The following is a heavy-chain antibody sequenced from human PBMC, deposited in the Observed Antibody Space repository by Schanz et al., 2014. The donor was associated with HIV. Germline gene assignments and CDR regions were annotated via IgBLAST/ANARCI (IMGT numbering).Heavy chain of an antibody. D-gene: IGHD3-3*02. CDR3: AKSPIFGDVIFYGMDV. V-gene: IGHV1-69*01. J-gene: IGHJ6*02. Sequence: QVQLVQSGAALRKPGTSVKVSCMVPGGTFNSHGFGWVRQAPGQGLEWMGGMIPSFRLRTYAQKFQGRVTIAADESASTAYMELNSLRSDDTAVYYCAKSPIFGDVIFYGMDVWGQGTTVTVSS. CDR1: GGTFNSHG. CDR2: MIPSFRLR.